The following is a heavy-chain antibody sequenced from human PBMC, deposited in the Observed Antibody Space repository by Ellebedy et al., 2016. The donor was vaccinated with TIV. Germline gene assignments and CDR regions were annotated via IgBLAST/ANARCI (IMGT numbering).Heavy chain of an antibody. D-gene: IGHD2-21*01. J-gene: IGHJ4*02. Sequence: GESLKISXAASGFTFSTYAIHWVRQAPGRGLECVALISLDETSKNYADSVKGRFTISRDNSKNTLYLQMNSLRGEDTAVYYCARDAYGSIDYWGQGTLVTVPS. CDR2: ISLDETSK. CDR1: GFTFSTYA. V-gene: IGHV3-30-3*01. CDR3: ARDAYGSIDY.